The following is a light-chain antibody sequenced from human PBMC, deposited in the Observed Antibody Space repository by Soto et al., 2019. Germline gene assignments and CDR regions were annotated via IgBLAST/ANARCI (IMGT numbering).Light chain of an antibody. CDR3: QQSYSTPIT. V-gene: IGKV1-39*01. CDR1: QGISTY. CDR2: AAS. Sequence: DIQMTQSPSSLSESAGDRVTITCRASQGISTYLNWYQQKPGKAPKLLIYAASSLQSGVPSRFSGSGSETDFTLTISSLQPEDFATYYCQQSYSTPITFGQGTRLEIK. J-gene: IGKJ5*01.